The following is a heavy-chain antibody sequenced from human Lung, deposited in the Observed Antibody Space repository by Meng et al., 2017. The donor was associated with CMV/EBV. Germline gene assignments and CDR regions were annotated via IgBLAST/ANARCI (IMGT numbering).Heavy chain of an antibody. J-gene: IGHJ4*02. CDR3: AKAVFGVVIDY. D-gene: IGHD3-3*01. Sequence: SCAASGFTLKYYGMHWVHQAPGKGLEWVAFIHFDGSNEHYADSVTGRFTISRDNPKNMLYLEMNSLRVEDTAEYYCAKAVFGVVIDYWGQRTLVTVSS. V-gene: IGHV3-30*02. CDR1: GFTLKYYG. CDR2: IHFDGSNE.